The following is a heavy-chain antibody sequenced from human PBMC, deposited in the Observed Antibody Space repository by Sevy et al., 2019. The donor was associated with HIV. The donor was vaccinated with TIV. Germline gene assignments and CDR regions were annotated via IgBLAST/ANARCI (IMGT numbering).Heavy chain of an antibody. CDR3: ARSPSGSQGPGQYFQR. J-gene: IGHJ1*01. CDR1: GYTFINYG. V-gene: IGHV1-18*01. D-gene: IGHD1-26*01. CDR2: ISRYNT. Sequence: ASVKVSCKASGYTFINYGITWVRQAPGQGLEWMGWISRYNTNYAQKLQGRVTMTTDTSTSTVYMELRSLRSDDTAVYYCARSPSGSQGPGQYFQRWGQGTLVTVSS.